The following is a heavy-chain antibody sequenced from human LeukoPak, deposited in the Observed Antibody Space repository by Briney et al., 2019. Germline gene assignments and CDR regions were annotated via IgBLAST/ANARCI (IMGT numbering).Heavy chain of an antibody. Sequence: ASVKVSCKASGYTFTSYYMHWVRQAPGQGLEWMGIINPSGGSTSYAQKFQGRVTMTRDMSTSTVYMELSSLRSEDTAVYYCATGNPHRDCYMDVWGKGTTVTVSS. CDR1: GYTFTSYY. CDR2: INPSGGST. V-gene: IGHV1-46*01. CDR3: ATGNPHRDCYMDV. J-gene: IGHJ6*03.